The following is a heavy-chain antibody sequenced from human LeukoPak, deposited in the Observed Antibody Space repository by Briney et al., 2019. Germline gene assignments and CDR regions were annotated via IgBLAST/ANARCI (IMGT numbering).Heavy chain of an antibody. V-gene: IGHV1-18*01. CDR3: ARESAPEGPYCSSTSCLDAFDI. J-gene: IGHJ3*02. CDR1: GYTFTSYG. CDR2: ISAYNGNT. D-gene: IGHD2-2*01. Sequence: ASVKVSCKASGYTFTSYGISWVRQAPGQGLEWMGWISAYNGNTNYAQKLQGRVTMTTDTSTSTAYMELRSLRSDDTAVYYCARESAPEGPYCSSTSCLDAFDIWGQGTMVTVSS.